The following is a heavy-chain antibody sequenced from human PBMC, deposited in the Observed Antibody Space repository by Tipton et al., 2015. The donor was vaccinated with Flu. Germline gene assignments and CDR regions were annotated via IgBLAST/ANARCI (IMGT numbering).Heavy chain of an antibody. D-gene: IGHD3-10*01. CDR3: ARDLRGPSDY. CDR2: ISGRGGTI. Sequence: SLRLSCAASGFTFSSYEMNWVRQAPGKGLEWLSYISGRGGTIYYAGSVKGRFTISRDNARKSLYLHMNNLRAEDTAIYYCARDLRGPSDYWGQGTLVTVSS. CDR1: GFTFSSYE. V-gene: IGHV3-48*03. J-gene: IGHJ4*02.